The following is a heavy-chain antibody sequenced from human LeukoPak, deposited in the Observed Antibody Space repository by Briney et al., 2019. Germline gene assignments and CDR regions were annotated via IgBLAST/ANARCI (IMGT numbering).Heavy chain of an antibody. CDR1: GFTLSNTW. D-gene: IGHD4-17*01. V-gene: IGHV3-15*01. J-gene: IGHJ4*02. CDR2: IKWRIDGKTT. CDR3: AAQGCCGDLRY. Sequence: GGSLTLSCAASGFTLSNTWLNWVRPAPAKGLAWVGRIKWRIDGKTTDYAAPVKGRFTVSRDDSINTLYLQMSSLKTADTAVYYCAAQGCCGDLRYWGQGTLVTVSS.